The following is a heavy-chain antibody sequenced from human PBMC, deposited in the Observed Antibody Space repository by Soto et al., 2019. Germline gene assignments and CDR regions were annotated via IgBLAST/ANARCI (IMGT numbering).Heavy chain of an antibody. CDR2: IYHSGST. CDR1: SGSISSSNW. CDR3: ARVAYDYYDSSGPTGPFDY. D-gene: IGHD3-22*01. V-gene: IGHV4-4*02. Sequence: SETLSLTCAVSSGSISSSNWWSWVRQPPGKGLEWIGEIYHSGSTNYNPSLKSRVTISVDKSKNQFSLKLSSVTAADTAVYYCARVAYDYYDSSGPTGPFDYWGQGTLVTVSS. J-gene: IGHJ4*02.